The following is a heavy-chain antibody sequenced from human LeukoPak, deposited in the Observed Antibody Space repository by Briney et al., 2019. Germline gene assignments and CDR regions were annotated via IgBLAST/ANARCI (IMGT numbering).Heavy chain of an antibody. Sequence: SGPTLVNPXQTLTLTCTFSGFSLSTSGVGVGWIRQPPGKALEWLALIYWDDDKRYSPSLKSRLTITKDTSKNQVVLTMTNMDPVDTATYYCAHTQYSSSWQKKHFDYWGQGTLVTVSS. J-gene: IGHJ4*02. V-gene: IGHV2-5*02. CDR1: GFSLSTSGVG. D-gene: IGHD6-13*01. CDR3: AHTQYSSSWQKKHFDY. CDR2: IYWDDDK.